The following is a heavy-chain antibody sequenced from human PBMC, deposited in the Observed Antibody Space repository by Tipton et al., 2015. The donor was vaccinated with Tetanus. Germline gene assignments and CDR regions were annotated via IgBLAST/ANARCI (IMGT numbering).Heavy chain of an antibody. V-gene: IGHV3-15*01. CDR1: GFTFSGFTFTNAW. D-gene: IGHD3-16*01. CDR2: FKSQIDGGAI. Sequence: SLRLSCAASGFTFSGFTFTNAWMSWVRQAPGKGLECVGRFKSQIDGGAIDYAAPMKGRFTLSIDDSKNTEFLQMNSLKTEDTAVYYRAPSGPGGLGGDYWGQGTLVTVSP. CDR3: APSGPGGLGGDY. J-gene: IGHJ4*02.